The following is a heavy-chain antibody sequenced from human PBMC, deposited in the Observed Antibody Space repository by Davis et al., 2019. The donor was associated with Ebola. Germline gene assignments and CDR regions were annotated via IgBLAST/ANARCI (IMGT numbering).Heavy chain of an antibody. D-gene: IGHD3-22*01. CDR1: GFTVSTTF. V-gene: IGHV3-23*01. CDR2: ISGSGENT. CDR3: AKDSPDFYDGSGSHRIGDY. J-gene: IGHJ4*02. Sequence: GGSLRLSCAASGFTVSTTFMSWVRQAPGKGLEWVSLISGSGENTYYADSVKGRFAISRDNSKNTLYLQMSSLRDEDTAMYYCAKDSPDFYDGSGSHRIGDYWGQGALVTVSS.